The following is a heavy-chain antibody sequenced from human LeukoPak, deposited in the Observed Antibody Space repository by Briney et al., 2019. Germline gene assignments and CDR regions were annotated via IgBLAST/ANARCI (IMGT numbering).Heavy chain of an antibody. CDR2: IIPIFGTA. CDR1: GGTFSSYA. CDR3: ARDRTSSVGGPHFDY. D-gene: IGHD2-2*01. Sequence: SVKVSCKASGGTFSSYAISWVRQAPGQGLEWMGGIIPIFGTANYAQKFQGRVTITADESTSTAYMELSSLRSEDTAVYYCARDRTSSVGGPHFDYWGQGTLVTVSS. J-gene: IGHJ4*02. V-gene: IGHV1-69*13.